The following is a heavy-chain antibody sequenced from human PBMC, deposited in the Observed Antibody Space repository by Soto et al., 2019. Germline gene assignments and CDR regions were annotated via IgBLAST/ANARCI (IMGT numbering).Heavy chain of an antibody. CDR1: GYSFTSYW. V-gene: IGHV5-51*01. CDR2: IYPGDSDT. CDR3: AVAATAPYYYYGMDV. J-gene: IGHJ6*02. Sequence: CKGSGYSFTSYWIGWVRQMPGKGLEWMGIIYPGDSDTRYSPSFQGQVTISADKSISTAYLQWSSLKASDTAMYYCAVAATAPYYYYGMDVWGQGTTVTVS. D-gene: IGHD2-15*01.